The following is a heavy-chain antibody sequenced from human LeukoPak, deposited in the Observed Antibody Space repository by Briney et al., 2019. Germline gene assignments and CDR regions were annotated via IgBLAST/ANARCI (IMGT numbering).Heavy chain of an antibody. CDR1: GFNVSSNY. J-gene: IGHJ4*02. D-gene: IGHD3-10*01. V-gene: IGHV3-53*05. CDR3: AKGKIGFGELHSFDY. Sequence: GGSLRLSCAASGFNVSSNYMSWVRQAPGKGLEWVSVIYSGGSTYYADSVKGRFIISRDNSKNTLYLQMNSLRAEDTAVYYCAKGKIGFGELHSFDYWGQGTLVTVSS. CDR2: IYSGGST.